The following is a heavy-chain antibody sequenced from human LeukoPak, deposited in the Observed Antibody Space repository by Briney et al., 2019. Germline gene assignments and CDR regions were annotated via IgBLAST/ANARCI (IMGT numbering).Heavy chain of an antibody. V-gene: IGHV4-34*12. CDR3: ARDSAYGSGSYYNEGRYLFDY. CDR2: VIPGRST. Sequence: SETLSLTCAMHSESSGGDDRTWIRQPPGKGLEWIGEVIPGRSTRYNPSLKSRVTISVDKSKNQFSLKLSSVTAADTAVYYCARDSAYGSGSYYNEGRYLFDYWGQGILVTVSS. CDR1: SESSGGDD. J-gene: IGHJ4*02. D-gene: IGHD3-10*01.